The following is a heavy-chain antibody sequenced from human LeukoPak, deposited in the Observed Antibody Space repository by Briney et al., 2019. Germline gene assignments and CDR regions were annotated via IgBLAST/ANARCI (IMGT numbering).Heavy chain of an antibody. J-gene: IGHJ4*02. Sequence: GGSLRLSCAASGFTFSSYAMSWVRQAPGKGLEWVSFISDSGGSTYYADSVKGRFTISRDNSKNTLYLQMNSLRAEDTAVYYCAKVDYGDYYFDYWGQGTLVTVFS. CDR2: ISDSGGST. D-gene: IGHD4-17*01. CDR3: AKVDYGDYYFDY. CDR1: GFTFSSYA. V-gene: IGHV3-23*01.